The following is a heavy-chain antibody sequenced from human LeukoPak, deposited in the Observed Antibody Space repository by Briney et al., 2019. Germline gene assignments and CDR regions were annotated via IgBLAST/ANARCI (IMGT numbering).Heavy chain of an antibody. CDR1: GGSISTTNYY. CDR3: AKHDGGYDWGPFHS. D-gene: IGHD5-12*01. V-gene: IGHV4-39*01. J-gene: IGHJ4*02. CDR2: VYYSGST. Sequence: SETLSLTGTVSGGSISTTNYYWGWIRQPPGKGLEWIGSVYYSGSTYYNPSLKSRVTISVETSKNQFSLNLSSVTAADTAVYYCAKHDGGYDWGPFHSWGQGTLVTVSS.